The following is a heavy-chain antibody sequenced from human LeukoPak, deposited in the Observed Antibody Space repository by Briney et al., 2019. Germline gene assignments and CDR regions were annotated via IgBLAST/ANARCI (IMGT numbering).Heavy chain of an antibody. CDR3: TRDRGYGGNSPLGY. CDR1: GFTFSNYA. J-gene: IGHJ4*02. V-gene: IGHV3-30-3*01. D-gene: IGHD4-23*01. Sequence: PGGFLRLSCAASGFTFSNYAMHWVRQAPGKGLEWVAAISYDGNNKYYADSVKGRFTVSRENPKNTLYLQIIRLRTEDTAVYYCTRDRGYGGNSPLGYWGQGTLVTVSS. CDR2: ISYDGNNK.